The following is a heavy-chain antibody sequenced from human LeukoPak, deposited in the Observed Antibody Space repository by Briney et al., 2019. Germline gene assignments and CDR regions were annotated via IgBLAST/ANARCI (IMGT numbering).Heavy chain of an antibody. D-gene: IGHD6-13*01. CDR2: ISYDGSNK. J-gene: IGHJ5*02. V-gene: IGHV3-30-3*02. Sequence: QPGRSLRLSCAASGFTFSSYAMHWVRQAPGKGLEWVAVISYDGSNKYYADSVKGRFTISRDNSKDTLYLQMNSLRAEDTAVYYCAKTREQQLVPSLDLNWFDPWGQGTLVTVSS. CDR1: GFTFSSYA. CDR3: AKTREQQLVPSLDLNWFDP.